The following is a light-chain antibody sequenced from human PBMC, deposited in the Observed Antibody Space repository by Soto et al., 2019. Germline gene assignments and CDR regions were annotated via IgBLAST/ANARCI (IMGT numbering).Light chain of an antibody. J-gene: IGLJ7*01. Sequence: SYELTQPPSVSVAPGQTARITCGGKNIGSKSVHWYQQKPGQAPVLVVYDDSDRPSGIPERFSGSNSGNTATLTISRVEAGDEADYYCQVWDSSSDHAVFGGGTQLTGL. V-gene: IGLV3-21*02. CDR2: DDS. CDR3: QVWDSSSDHAV. CDR1: NIGSKS.